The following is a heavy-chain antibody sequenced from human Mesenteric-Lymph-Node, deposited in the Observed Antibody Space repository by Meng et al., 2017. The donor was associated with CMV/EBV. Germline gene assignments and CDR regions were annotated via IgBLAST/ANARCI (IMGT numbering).Heavy chain of an antibody. V-gene: IGHV1-18*01. CDR3: AICSSTSCLPMDV. CDR2: ISGYNGNT. Sequence: ASVKVSCKASGYTFSSYGISWVRQAPGQGLEWMGWISGYNGNTNYAQKFQGRVTMTTDTSTSTAYMELSSLRSEDTAVYYCAICSSTSCLPMDVWGQGTTVTVSS. CDR1: GYTFSSYG. J-gene: IGHJ6*02. D-gene: IGHD2-2*01.